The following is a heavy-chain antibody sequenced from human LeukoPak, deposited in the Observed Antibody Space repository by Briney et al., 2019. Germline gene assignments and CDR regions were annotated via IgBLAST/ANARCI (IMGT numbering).Heavy chain of an antibody. V-gene: IGHV4-34*01. Sequence: PSETLSLTCAVYGGSFSGYYWSWIRQPPAKGLEWIGEINHSGSTNYNPSLKSRVTISVDTSKNQFSLKLSSVTAADTAVYYCARGRNVLRYNYAFDIWGQGTMVTVSS. CDR3: ARGRNVLRYNYAFDI. CDR2: INHSGST. CDR1: GGSFSGYY. D-gene: IGHD3-9*01. J-gene: IGHJ3*02.